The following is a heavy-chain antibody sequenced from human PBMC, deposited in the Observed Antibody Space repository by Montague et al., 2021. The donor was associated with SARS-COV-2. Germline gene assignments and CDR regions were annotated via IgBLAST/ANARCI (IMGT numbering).Heavy chain of an antibody. CDR2: IYYSGST. V-gene: IGHV4-59*01. CDR1: GGSISSYY. J-gene: IGHJ5*02. Sequence: SETLSLTCTVSGGSISSYYWSWIRQPPGKGLEWIGYIYYSGSTNYNPSLKSRVTISVDTSKNQFSLKLSSVTAADTAVYYCARVSRITIFGVVGWFDPWGRGTLVTVSS. CDR3: ARVSRITIFGVVGWFDP. D-gene: IGHD3-3*01.